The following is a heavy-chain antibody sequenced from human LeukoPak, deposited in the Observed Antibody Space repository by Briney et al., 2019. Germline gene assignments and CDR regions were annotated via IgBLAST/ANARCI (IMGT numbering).Heavy chain of an antibody. D-gene: IGHD5-18*01. CDR1: GGTFSSYA. CDR3: AREPSPKSGYSYATYDMDV. CDR2: IIPIVAIA. V-gene: IGHV1-69*04. Sequence: GASVKVSCKASGGTFSSYAISWVRQAPGQGLEWMGRIIPIVAIANYAQKFQGRVTITADTSTSTAYMELSSLRSEDTAVYYCAREPSPKSGYSYATYDMDVWGQGTTVTVSS. J-gene: IGHJ6*02.